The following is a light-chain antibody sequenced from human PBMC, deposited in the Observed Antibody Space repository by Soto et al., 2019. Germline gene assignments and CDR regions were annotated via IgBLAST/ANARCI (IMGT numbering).Light chain of an antibody. V-gene: IGKV1-9*01. CDR2: AAS. J-gene: IGKJ1*01. CDR3: QQLNSYPPWT. CDR1: QGISSY. Sequence: DIQLTQSPSFLSASVGDRVTITCRASQGISSYLAWYQQKPGKAPKLLIYAASTLQSGVPSRFSGSGSGTEFTLTISSLQPEDFATYYCQQLNSYPPWTFGQGPKVEI.